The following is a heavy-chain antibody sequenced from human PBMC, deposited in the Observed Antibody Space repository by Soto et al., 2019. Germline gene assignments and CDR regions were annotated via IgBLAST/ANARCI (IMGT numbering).Heavy chain of an antibody. CDR3: ARDRYFDL. Sequence: QVQLQESGPGLVKPSQTLSLTCTVSGGAINSGGYYWSWIRQHPGKGLEWIGCIHYSGSTSYNPSLQSRVTISVDTSNNQFSLKLSSVTAADTAVYYCARDRYFDLWGRGTLVTVSS. CDR1: GGAINSGGYY. CDR2: IHYSGST. J-gene: IGHJ2*01. V-gene: IGHV4-31*03.